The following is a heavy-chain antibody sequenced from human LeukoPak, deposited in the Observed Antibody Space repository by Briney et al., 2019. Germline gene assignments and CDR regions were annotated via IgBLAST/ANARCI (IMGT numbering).Heavy chain of an antibody. CDR1: GFTFDDYS. V-gene: IGHV3-9*01. CDR3: AKDRTYSGYDALDY. CDR2: ISWNSGSA. J-gene: IGHJ4*02. D-gene: IGHD5-12*01. Sequence: PGRSLRLSCVASGFTFDDYSMHWVRQAPGKGLEWVSGISWNSGSAGYADSVKGRFTISRDNAKNSLYLQMNSLRTEDTALYYCAKDRTYSGYDALDYWGQGTLVTVSS.